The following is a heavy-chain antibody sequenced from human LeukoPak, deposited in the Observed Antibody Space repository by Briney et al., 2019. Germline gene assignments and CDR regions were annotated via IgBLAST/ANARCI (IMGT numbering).Heavy chain of an antibody. D-gene: IGHD5-18*01. J-gene: IGHJ6*02. CDR1: GYTFTSYD. CDR2: MNPNSGNT. CDR3: ARVRGRGYSYAYYGMDV. V-gene: IGHV1-8*03. Sequence: AASVKVSCKASGYTFTSYDINWVRQATGQGLEWMGWMNPNSGNTGYAQKFQGRVTITRNTSISTAYMELSSLRSEDTAVYYCARVRGRGYSYAYYGMDVWGQGTTVTVSS.